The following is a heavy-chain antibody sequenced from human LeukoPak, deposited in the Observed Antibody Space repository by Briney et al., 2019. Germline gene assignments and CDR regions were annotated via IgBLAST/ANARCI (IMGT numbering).Heavy chain of an antibody. CDR1: GGSISSSSAY. D-gene: IGHD5-18*01. Sequence: SETLSLTCTVSGGSISSSSAYWSWIRQPPGKGLEWIGSIYYSKNTYYNPSLKSRVTISADTSKNQFSLTLGSVSATDTAVYYCVSPRGFSYGYFDYWGQGTPVTVSS. CDR2: IYYSKNT. CDR3: VSPRGFSYGYFDY. J-gene: IGHJ4*02. V-gene: IGHV4-39*01.